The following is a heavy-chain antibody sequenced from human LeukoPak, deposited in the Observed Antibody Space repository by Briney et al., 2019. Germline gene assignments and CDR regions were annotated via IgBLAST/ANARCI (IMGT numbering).Heavy chain of an antibody. Sequence: HPGGSLRLSCAASGFTFSSYAMHWVRQAPGKGLEWVAVISYDGSNKYYADSVKGRFTISRDNSKNTLYLQMNSLRAEDTAVYYCAKDMRFDWTPYYFGYWGQGTLVTVSS. D-gene: IGHD3-9*01. CDR2: ISYDGSNK. J-gene: IGHJ4*02. CDR3: AKDMRFDWTPYYFGY. CDR1: GFTFSSYA. V-gene: IGHV3-30-3*01.